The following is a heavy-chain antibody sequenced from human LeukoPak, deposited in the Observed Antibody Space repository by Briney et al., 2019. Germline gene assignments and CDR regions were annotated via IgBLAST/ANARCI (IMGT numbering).Heavy chain of an antibody. CDR2: ISSSSSYI. CDR3: ARDEQQLGDYFDY. D-gene: IGHD6-13*01. V-gene: IGHV3-21*01. CDR1: GFTFSSYS. Sequence: PGGSLRLSCAASGFTFSSYSMNWVRLAPGKGLEWVSSISSSSSYIYYADSVKGRFTISRDNAKNSLYLQMNSLRAEDTAVYYCARDEQQLGDYFDYWGQGTLVTVSS. J-gene: IGHJ4*02.